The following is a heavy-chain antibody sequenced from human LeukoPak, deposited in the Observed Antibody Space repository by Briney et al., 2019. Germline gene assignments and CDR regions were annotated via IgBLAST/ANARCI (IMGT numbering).Heavy chain of an antibody. Sequence: SETLSLTCAVYGGSFIDYYWSWIRRPPGKGLEWIGEINHSGSTDYNPSLKSRVTISVDTSDNQFSLKLTSVTAADTAVYYCARWVGATRFDYWGQGILVTVSS. CDR2: INHSGST. CDR3: ARWVGATRFDY. D-gene: IGHD1-26*01. V-gene: IGHV4-34*01. J-gene: IGHJ4*02. CDR1: GGSFIDYY.